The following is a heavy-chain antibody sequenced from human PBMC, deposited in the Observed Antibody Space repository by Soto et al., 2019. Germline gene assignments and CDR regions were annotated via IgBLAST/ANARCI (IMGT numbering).Heavy chain of an antibody. CDR2: ISAYNGNT. CDR1: GYTFTSYG. Sequence: ASVKVSCKASGYTFTSYGISWVRQAPGQGLEWMGWISAYNGNTNYAQKLQGRVTMTTDTSTSTAYMELRSLRSDDTAVYYCARVLYYASGSYSPYAMDVWGQGTPVTVSS. CDR3: ARVLYYASGSYSPYAMDV. J-gene: IGHJ6*02. D-gene: IGHD3-10*01. V-gene: IGHV1-18*01.